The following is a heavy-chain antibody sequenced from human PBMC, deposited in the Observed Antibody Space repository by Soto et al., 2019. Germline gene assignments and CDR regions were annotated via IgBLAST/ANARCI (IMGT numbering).Heavy chain of an antibody. CDR3: AGRSSLASVQVYFGEISNYNWFDP. CDR1: NSSISSAIYY. V-gene: IGHV4-39*01. J-gene: IGHJ5*02. Sequence: QLQLQESGPGLVKPSETLSLTCTVSNSSISSAIYYWGWIRQPPGKGLEWIGSIYHSGSTYYNPSLEGRVTITVDTSKNQFSLKLSSVTAADTAVYFCAGRSSLASVQVYFGEISNYNWFDPWGQGTLVTVSS. CDR2: IYHSGST. D-gene: IGHD3-10*01.